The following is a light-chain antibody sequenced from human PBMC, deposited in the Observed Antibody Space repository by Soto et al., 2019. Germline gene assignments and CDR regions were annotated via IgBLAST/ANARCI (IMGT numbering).Light chain of an antibody. CDR3: QHYTTPSIT. CDR1: ENIFKF. CDR2: AAS. V-gene: IGKV1-5*01. Sequence: DIQLIQSPATLSASVGDRITITCRASENIFKFLAWYQQRSGRAPNLLIYAASDLETGVPSRFSGRGSGTEFTLTIDSLQPDDAATYSCQHYTTPSITFGGGTK. J-gene: IGKJ4*01.